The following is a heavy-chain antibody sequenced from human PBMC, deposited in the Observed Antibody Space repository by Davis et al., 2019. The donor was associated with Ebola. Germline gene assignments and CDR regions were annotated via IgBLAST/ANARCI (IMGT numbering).Heavy chain of an antibody. D-gene: IGHD5-12*01. V-gene: IGHV3-21*01. CDR2: ISSDSDYI. Sequence: GGSLRLSCVASGFTFRTYSMSWVRQAPGKGLEWVSSISSDSDYIYYADSAKGRFTISRDYSKNTLYLQMNRLRVEDTAVYYCVRARPTVATDFWGQGTLVSVTS. J-gene: IGHJ4*02. CDR3: VRARPTVATDF. CDR1: GFTFRTYS.